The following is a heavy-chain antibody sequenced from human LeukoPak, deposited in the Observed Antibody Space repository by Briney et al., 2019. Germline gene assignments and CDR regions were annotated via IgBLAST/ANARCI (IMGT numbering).Heavy chain of an antibody. Sequence: NPGGSLRLSCAASGFTFSSYSMNWVRQAPGKGLEWVSSISSSSSYIYYADSVKGRFTISRDNAKNSLYLQMNSLRAEDTAVYYCAGVGQSCSGNRCYYHYGMDVWGQGTTVTVSS. J-gene: IGHJ6*02. CDR3: AGVGQSCSGNRCYYHYGMDV. CDR1: GFTFSSYS. CDR2: ISSSSSYI. V-gene: IGHV3-21*01. D-gene: IGHD2-15*01.